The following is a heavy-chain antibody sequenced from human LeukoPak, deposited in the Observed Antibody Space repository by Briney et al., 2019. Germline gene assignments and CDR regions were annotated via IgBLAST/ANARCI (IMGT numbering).Heavy chain of an antibody. Sequence: GGSLRLSCAASGFTFSSYWMSWVRQAPGKGLEWVANIKQDGSEKYYVDSVKGRFTISRDNAKNSLYLQMNSLRAEDTAVYYCARQNYDFWSGLGAFDPWGQGTLVTVSS. J-gene: IGHJ5*02. CDR2: IKQDGSEK. CDR3: ARQNYDFWSGLGAFDP. D-gene: IGHD3-3*01. V-gene: IGHV3-7*01. CDR1: GFTFSSYW.